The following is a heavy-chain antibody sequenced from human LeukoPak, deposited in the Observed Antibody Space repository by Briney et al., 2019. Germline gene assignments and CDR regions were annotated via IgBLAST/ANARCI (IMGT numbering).Heavy chain of an antibody. J-gene: IGHJ4*02. CDR3: VWSFIGYDFWSGYYSFDY. Sequence: SETLSLTCTVSGGSISSSSYYWGWIRQPPGKGLERIGSIYCSGSTYYNPSLKSRVTISVDTSKNQFSLKLSSVTAADTAVYYCVWSFIGYDFWSGYYSFDYWGQGTLVTVSS. CDR2: IYCSGST. D-gene: IGHD3-3*01. V-gene: IGHV4-39*01. CDR1: GGSISSSSYY.